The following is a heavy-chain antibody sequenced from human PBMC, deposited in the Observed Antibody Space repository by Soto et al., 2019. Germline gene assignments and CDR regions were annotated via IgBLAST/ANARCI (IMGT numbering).Heavy chain of an antibody. Sequence: PGGSLRLSCAASGFTFSSYGMHWVRQAPGKGLEWVAVIWYDGSNKYYADSVKGRFTISRDNSKNTLYLQMNSLRAEDTAVYYCARDSHNKGYSSGWYRQVVYWGQGTLVTVSS. CDR3: ARDSHNKGYSSGWYRQVVY. CDR1: GFTFSSYG. CDR2: IWYDGSNK. V-gene: IGHV3-33*01. D-gene: IGHD6-19*01. J-gene: IGHJ4*02.